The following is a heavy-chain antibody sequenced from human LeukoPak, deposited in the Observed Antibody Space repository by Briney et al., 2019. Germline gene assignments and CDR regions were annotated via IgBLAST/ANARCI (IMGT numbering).Heavy chain of an antibody. D-gene: IGHD3-16*02. Sequence: SETLPLTCAVYGGSFSGYYWSWIRQPPGKGLEWIGEINHSGSTNYNPSLKSRVTISVDTSKNQFSLKLSSVTAADTAVYHCARDLIYDYVWGSHRYAWFDPWGQGTLVTVSS. CDR2: INHSGST. CDR3: ARDLIYDYVWGSHRYAWFDP. V-gene: IGHV4-34*01. J-gene: IGHJ5*02. CDR1: GGSFSGYY.